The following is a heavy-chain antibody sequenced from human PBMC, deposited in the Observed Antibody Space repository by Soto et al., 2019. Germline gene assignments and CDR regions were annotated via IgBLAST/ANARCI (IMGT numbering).Heavy chain of an antibody. Sequence: SETLSLTCAVSGASISSGGYSWSWIRQPPGKGLEWIGYIYHSETTSYNPSLKSRVTISVDKSTNQFSLELSSVTAADTAVYYCAREGCSGGSCFYDYWGHGILVTVSS. J-gene: IGHJ4*01. CDR2: IYHSETT. D-gene: IGHD2-15*01. V-gene: IGHV4-30-2*01. CDR3: AREGCSGGSCFYDY. CDR1: GASISSGGYS.